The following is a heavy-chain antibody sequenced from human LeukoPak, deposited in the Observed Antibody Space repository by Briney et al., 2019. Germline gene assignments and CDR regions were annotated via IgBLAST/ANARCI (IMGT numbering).Heavy chain of an antibody. D-gene: IGHD3-3*01. J-gene: IGHJ4*02. CDR1: GFTFSSYA. Sequence: GGSLRLSCAASGFTFSSYAMSWVRQAPGKGLEWVSAISGSGGSTYYADSVKGRFTISRDNSKNTLYLQMNSLRAEDTAVYYCAQLGGNYDFWSGYSRTDYWGQGTLVTVSS. CDR2: ISGSGGST. V-gene: IGHV3-23*01. CDR3: AQLGGNYDFWSGYSRTDY.